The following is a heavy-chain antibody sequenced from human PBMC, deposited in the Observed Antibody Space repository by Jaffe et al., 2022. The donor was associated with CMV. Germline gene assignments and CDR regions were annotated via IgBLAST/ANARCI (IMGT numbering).Heavy chain of an antibody. CDR2: ISTGGGDT. V-gene: IGHV3-23*04. Sequence: EVQLVESGGDLVQPGGSLRLSCAASGFTFASYALSWVRQAPGKGLEWVSSISTGGGDTSYADSVQGRFTISRDNSKDTLYLQMNGLRAEDTAIYYCAKAPALWFGEYGTFDYWGQGTLVSVSS. D-gene: IGHD3-10*01. CDR3: AKAPALWFGEYGTFDY. CDR1: GFTFASYA. J-gene: IGHJ4*02.